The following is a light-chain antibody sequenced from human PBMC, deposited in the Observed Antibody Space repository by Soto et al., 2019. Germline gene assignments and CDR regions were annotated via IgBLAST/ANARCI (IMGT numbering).Light chain of an antibody. V-gene: IGKV1-5*03. CDR1: QSISSW. J-gene: IGKJ1*01. Sequence: IQMTQAPSTLSASVGDRVTITCRASQSISSWLAWYQQKPGKAPKLLIYKASSLESGVPSRFSGSGSRTEFTLTISSLQPDDFATYYCQQYNSYPWTFGQGTKVDIK. CDR3: QQYNSYPWT. CDR2: KAS.